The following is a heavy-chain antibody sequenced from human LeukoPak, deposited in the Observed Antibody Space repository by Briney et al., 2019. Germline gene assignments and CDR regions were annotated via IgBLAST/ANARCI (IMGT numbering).Heavy chain of an antibody. CDR3: ARRFCSGGNCYHFDY. CDR2: SSSSSSIL. Sequence: GGSLRLSCVASGFTFSTYDMNWVRQAPGKGLEWVSYSSSSSSILYYADSVKGRFTISRDNAKNSLSLQMSSLRAEDTAVYYCARRFCSGGNCYHFDYWGQGTLVIVSS. V-gene: IGHV3-48*04. J-gene: IGHJ4*02. CDR1: GFTFSTYD. D-gene: IGHD2-15*01.